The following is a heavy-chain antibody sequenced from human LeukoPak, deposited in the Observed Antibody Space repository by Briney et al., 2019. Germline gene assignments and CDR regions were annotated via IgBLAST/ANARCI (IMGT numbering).Heavy chain of an antibody. CDR1: GDSITSGNYY. Sequence: PSETLSLTCTVSGDSITSGNYYWSWIRQPAGKGLEWIGRIYTTGTTDYNSSLKSRVTISIDTSKNHFSLILSYVTAADTAVYYCARLASGGYYYDSSGYQDKGFDYWGQGTLVTVSS. CDR3: ARLASGGYYYDSSGYQDKGFDY. V-gene: IGHV4-61*02. J-gene: IGHJ4*02. CDR2: IYTTGTT. D-gene: IGHD3-22*01.